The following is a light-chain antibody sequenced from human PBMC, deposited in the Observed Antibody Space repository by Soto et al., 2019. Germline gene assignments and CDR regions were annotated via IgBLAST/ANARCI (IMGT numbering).Light chain of an antibody. CDR2: DAY. J-gene: IGKJ1*01. V-gene: IGKV1-5*01. Sequence: DIQMTQSPSTLSASVGDRVTITCRACQSISRWLAWYQQKPGKAPKLLIHDAYSLESGVPSRFSGSCTGTEFTLSISSPEPDDVATYYSQQYDGNYSPTFGQATNVEIK. CDR3: QQYDGNYSPT. CDR1: QSISRW.